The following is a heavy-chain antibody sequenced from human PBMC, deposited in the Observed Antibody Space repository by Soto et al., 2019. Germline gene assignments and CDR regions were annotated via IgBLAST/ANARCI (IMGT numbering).Heavy chain of an antibody. D-gene: IGHD4-4*01. CDR1: GDSVSNNGAA. Sequence: SQTLSLTCAISGDSVSNNGAAWNWIRQSPSRGLEWLGRTYYRSRWHTDYAVSMKSRITITPDTSKSQFSLQVNSVTPEDTALYYCSRDPPAYHSAFDSWGQGTLVTVSS. V-gene: IGHV6-1*01. J-gene: IGHJ4*02. CDR2: TYYRSRWHT. CDR3: SRDPPAYHSAFDS.